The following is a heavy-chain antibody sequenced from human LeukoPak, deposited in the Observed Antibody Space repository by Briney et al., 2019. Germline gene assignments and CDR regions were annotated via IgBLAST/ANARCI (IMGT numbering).Heavy chain of an antibody. CDR2: IVSINSAI. V-gene: IGHV3-11*04. J-gene: IGHJ3*02. D-gene: IGHD6-6*01. Sequence: GGSLRLSCAASGFTFSDYYMSWIRQAPGKGLEWLSYIVSINSAIYYADSVKGRFTISRDNAKNSLYLQMNSLRAEDTAVYYCYAGRTGSSFGEADAFDIWGQGTMVTVSS. CDR3: YAGRTGSSFGEADAFDI. CDR1: GFTFSDYY.